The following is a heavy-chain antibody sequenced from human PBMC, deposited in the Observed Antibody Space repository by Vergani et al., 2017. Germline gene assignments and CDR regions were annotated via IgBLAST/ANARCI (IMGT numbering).Heavy chain of an antibody. CDR2: INTNTGNP. D-gene: IGHD2-2*01. V-gene: IGHV7-4-1*02. J-gene: IGHJ4*02. Sequence: QVQLAQSGSELEKPGASVKVSCKTSGYTFTDYSMNWVRQAPGQGLEWMGWINTNTGNPTLAQGFTGRFVLSSDASVTTAYLQINSLKAEDTAVYYCARGEYCSTTRCYEAEGLGDWGLGTLGTVS. CDR1: GYTFTDYS. CDR3: ARGEYCSTTRCYEAEGLGD.